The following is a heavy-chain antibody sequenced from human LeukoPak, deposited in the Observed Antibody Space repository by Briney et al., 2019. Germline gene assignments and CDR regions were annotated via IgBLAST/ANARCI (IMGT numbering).Heavy chain of an antibody. Sequence: GGSLRLSCAASGFTFSSYSMNWVRQAPGKGLEWVSSISSSSSYIYYADSVKGRFTISRDNAKNTLYLQMNSLRAEDTAVYYCARDLLGGGYYYMDVWGKGTTVTVSS. CDR2: ISSSSSYI. J-gene: IGHJ6*03. V-gene: IGHV3-21*01. D-gene: IGHD3-16*01. CDR1: GFTFSSYS. CDR3: ARDLLGGGYYYMDV.